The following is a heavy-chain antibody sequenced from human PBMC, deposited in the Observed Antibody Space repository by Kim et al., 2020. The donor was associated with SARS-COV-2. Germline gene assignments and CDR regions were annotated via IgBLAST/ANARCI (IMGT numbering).Heavy chain of an antibody. CDR2: IYYSGST. Sequence: SETLSLTCTVSGGSISSSSYYWGWIRQPPGKGLEWIGSIYYSGSTYYNPSLKSRVTISVDTSKNQFFLKLSSVTAADTAVYYCAKPGIAVAGIYSWGSYYYYGMDVWGQGTTVTVSS. V-gene: IGHV4-39*01. CDR3: AKPGIAVAGIYSWGSYYYYGMDV. CDR1: GGSISSSSYY. J-gene: IGHJ6*02. D-gene: IGHD6-19*01.